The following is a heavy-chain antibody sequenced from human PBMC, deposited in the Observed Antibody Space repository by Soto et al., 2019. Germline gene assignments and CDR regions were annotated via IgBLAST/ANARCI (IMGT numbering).Heavy chain of an antibody. Sequence: PSETLSLTCAVYGGSFSGYYWSWIRQPPGKGLEWIGVINHSGSTNYNPSLKSRVTISVDTSRNQFSLKLSSVTAADTAVYYCARGGRVMSTPSKQWSGWQVYYYYYGMDVWGQGTTVTVSS. CDR1: GGSFSGYY. CDR3: ARGGRVMSTPSKQWSGWQVYYYYYGMDV. V-gene: IGHV4-34*01. J-gene: IGHJ6*02. CDR2: INHSGST. D-gene: IGHD6-19*01.